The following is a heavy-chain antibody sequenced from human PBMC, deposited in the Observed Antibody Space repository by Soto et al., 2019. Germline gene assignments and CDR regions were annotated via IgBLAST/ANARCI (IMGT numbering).Heavy chain of an antibody. CDR2: ISYDGSNK. J-gene: IGHJ4*02. V-gene: IGHV3-30-3*01. CDR3: ARDLLEWWELPRENRAPDY. D-gene: IGHD1-26*01. CDR1: GFTFSSYA. Sequence: QVQLVESGGGVVQPGRSLRLSCAASGFTFSSYAMHWVRQAPGKGLEWVAVISYDGSNKYYADSVKGRFTISRDNSKNTLYLQMNSLRAEDTAVYYCARDLLEWWELPRENRAPDYWGQGTLVTVAS.